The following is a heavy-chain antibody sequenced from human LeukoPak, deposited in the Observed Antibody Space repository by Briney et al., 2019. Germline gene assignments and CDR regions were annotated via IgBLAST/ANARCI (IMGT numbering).Heavy chain of an antibody. Sequence: GGSLRLSCAASGFTFSSHWMSWVGQARGKGLEWVANINQDGSEKYYVDSVKGRFTISRDNAKNSLYLQVNSLRAEDTAVYYCVRDHPAAGLIFDYWGQGTLVTVSS. D-gene: IGHD6-13*01. J-gene: IGHJ4*02. CDR3: VRDHPAAGLIFDY. V-gene: IGHV3-7*03. CDR1: GFTFSSHW. CDR2: INQDGSEK.